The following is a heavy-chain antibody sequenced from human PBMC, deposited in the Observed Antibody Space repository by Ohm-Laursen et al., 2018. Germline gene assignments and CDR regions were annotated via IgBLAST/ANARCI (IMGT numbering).Heavy chain of an antibody. Sequence: SLRLSCAASGFTFSDYWMRWVRQAPGKGLVWVSRINSDGSSTNYADSVKGRFTISRNNAKNTLYLQMNSLRAEDTAVYYCARDRIAARRGDFDYWGQGTLVTVSS. CDR1: GFTFSDYW. CDR3: ARDRIAARRGDFDY. J-gene: IGHJ4*02. V-gene: IGHV3-74*01. CDR2: INSDGSST. D-gene: IGHD6-6*01.